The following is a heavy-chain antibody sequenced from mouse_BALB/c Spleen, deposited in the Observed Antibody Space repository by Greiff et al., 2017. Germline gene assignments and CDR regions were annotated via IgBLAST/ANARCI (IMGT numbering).Heavy chain of an antibody. CDR3: VRGLVATDAMDY. Sequence: VQRVESGPGLVAPSQSLSITCTVSGFSLTSYDISWIRQPPGKGLEWLGVIWTGGGTNYNSAFMSRLSISKDNSKSQVFLKMNSLQTDDTAIYYCVRGLVATDAMDYWGQGTSVTVSS. CDR1: GFSLTSYD. J-gene: IGHJ4*01. CDR2: IWTGGGT. D-gene: IGHD1-1*01. V-gene: IGHV2-9-2*01.